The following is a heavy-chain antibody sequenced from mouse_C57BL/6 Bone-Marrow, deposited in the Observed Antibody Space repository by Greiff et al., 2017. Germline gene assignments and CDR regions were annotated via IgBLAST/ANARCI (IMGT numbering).Heavy chain of an antibody. V-gene: IGHV1-72*01. CDR1: GYTFTSYW. D-gene: IGHD1-1*02. Sequence: QVQLQQPGAELVKPGASVKLSCKASGYTFTSYWMHWVKQRPGRGLEWIGRIDPKSGGTKYNEKFKSKATLTVDKPSSTAYMQLSSLTSEDSAVYYCARGSRWDFEVWDTGTTVTVSS. CDR3: ARGSRWDFEV. J-gene: IGHJ1*03. CDR2: IDPKSGGT.